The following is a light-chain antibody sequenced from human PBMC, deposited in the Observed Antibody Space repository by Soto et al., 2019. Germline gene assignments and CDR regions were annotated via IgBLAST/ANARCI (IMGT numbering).Light chain of an antibody. J-gene: IGKJ1*01. CDR1: QSVSSN. Sequence: EIVLTQALATLSVSPGERATLSCRASQSVSSNLAWYQQKPGQAPRVLIYGASTRATGIPARFSGSGSGTEFTLTISSLQSEDFAVYYCQQYNNWPRTFGQGTKVDIK. V-gene: IGKV3-15*01. CDR3: QQYNNWPRT. CDR2: GAS.